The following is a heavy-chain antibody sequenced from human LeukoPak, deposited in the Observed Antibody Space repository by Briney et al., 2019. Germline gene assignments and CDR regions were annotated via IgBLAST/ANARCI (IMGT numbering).Heavy chain of an antibody. CDR3: AKDSDTPHYFDY. Sequence: GGSLRLSCVASGFTFSSYGMHWVRQAPGKGLEWVAVISKDGSNKYYADSVKGRFTISRDNSKNTLYLQMNSLRAEDTAVYYCAKDSDTPHYFDYWGQGTLVTVSS. V-gene: IGHV3-30*18. D-gene: IGHD5-18*01. CDR2: ISKDGSNK. J-gene: IGHJ4*02. CDR1: GFTFSSYG.